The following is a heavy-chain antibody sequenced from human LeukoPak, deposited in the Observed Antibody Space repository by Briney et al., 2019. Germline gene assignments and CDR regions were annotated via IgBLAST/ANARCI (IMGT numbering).Heavy chain of an antibody. D-gene: IGHD4/OR15-4a*01. CDR3: ARDQGLTAPPPYGLDV. Sequence: SVPDSFMSSVGTLRRSAMNSVRQAPGPGREWMGRIIPVLNITSYAQKVQGRVMITADTSKSTVYMELSSLRSEETAVYYCARDQGLTAPPPYGLDVWGQGTTVIVSS. J-gene: IGHJ6*02. CDR1: VGTLRRSA. CDR2: IIPVLNIT. V-gene: IGHV1-69*04.